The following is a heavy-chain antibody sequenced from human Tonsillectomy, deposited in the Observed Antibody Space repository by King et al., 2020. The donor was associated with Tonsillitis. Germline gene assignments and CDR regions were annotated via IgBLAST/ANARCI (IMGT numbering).Heavy chain of an antibody. V-gene: IGHV3-9*01. J-gene: IGHJ5*01. CDR1: GFTFDDYA. Sequence: VQLVESGGGLVQPGRSLRLSCAASGFTFDDYAMHWVRQAPGKGLEWVSSISWNSDTIGYADSVEGRFTISRDNAKNSLYLQMNSLRAEDTAFYYCAKDMSLHVGSTWYDCWGQGTLVTVSS. CDR2: ISWNSDTI. CDR3: AKDMSLHVGSTWYDC. D-gene: IGHD1-26*01.